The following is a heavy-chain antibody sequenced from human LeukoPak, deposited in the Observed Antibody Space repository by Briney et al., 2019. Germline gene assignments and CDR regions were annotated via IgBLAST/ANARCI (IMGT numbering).Heavy chain of an antibody. J-gene: IGHJ5*02. Sequence: GSLRLSCAASGFTFSDHYMDWVRQAPGKGLEWVGRTRNKANSYTTEYAASVKGRFTISRDDSKNSLYLQMNSLKTEDTAVYYCTRSSGPNWFDPWGQGTLVTVSS. CDR1: GFTFSDHY. V-gene: IGHV3-72*01. CDR2: TRNKANSYTT. D-gene: IGHD6-19*01. CDR3: TRSSGPNWFDP.